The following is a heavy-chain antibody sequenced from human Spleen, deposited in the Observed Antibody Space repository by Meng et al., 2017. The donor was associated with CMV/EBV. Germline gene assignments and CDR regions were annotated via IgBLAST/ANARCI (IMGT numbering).Heavy chain of an antibody. J-gene: IGHJ3*02. Sequence: ASVKVSCKASGYTFNTYAISWVRQAPGQGLEWMGWISGNNGHTNYAQNLQGRLTLTTDTSTSTAYMELRSLRSDDTAVYYCATQEPDIAVVPAVNDIFEIWGQGTMVTVSS. CDR2: ISGNNGHT. D-gene: IGHD2-15*01. CDR1: GYTFNTYA. V-gene: IGHV1-18*01. CDR3: ATQEPDIAVVPAVNDIFEI.